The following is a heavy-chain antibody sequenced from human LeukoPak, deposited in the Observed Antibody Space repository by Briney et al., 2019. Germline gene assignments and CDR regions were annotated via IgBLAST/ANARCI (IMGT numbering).Heavy chain of an antibody. CDR2: IYTSGST. CDR1: GDSISIYY. Sequence: PSETLSLTCSVSGDSISIYYWSWIRQPAGKGLEWIGRIYTSGSTNYNPSLKSRVTISVDTSKNQFSLKLSSVTAADTAVYYCAREIGGYTYGYVPREVSYYFDYWGQGTLVTVSS. V-gene: IGHV4-4*07. J-gene: IGHJ4*02. CDR3: AREIGGYTYGYVPREVSYYFDY. D-gene: IGHD5-18*01.